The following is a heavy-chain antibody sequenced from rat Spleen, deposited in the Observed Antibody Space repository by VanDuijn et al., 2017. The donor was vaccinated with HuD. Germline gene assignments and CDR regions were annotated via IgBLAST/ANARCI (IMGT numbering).Heavy chain of an antibody. CDR3: TRTYGGYTTDYFYVGWFAY. D-gene: IGHD1-6*01. CDR2: LWGDGST. Sequence: QVQLKESGPGLVQPSQTLSLTCTVSGFSLTSYTVSWVRQPPGKGLEWMGGLWGDGSTDYNSALKSRLSISRDTSKNQVFLKMNSLQAEDTAIYFCTRTYGGYTTDYFYVGWFAYWGQGTLVTVSS. CDR1: GFSLTSYT. J-gene: IGHJ3*01. V-gene: IGHV2-15*01.